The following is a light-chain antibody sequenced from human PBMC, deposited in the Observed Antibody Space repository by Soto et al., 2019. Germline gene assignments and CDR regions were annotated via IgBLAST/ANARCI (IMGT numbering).Light chain of an antibody. CDR2: DAS. Sequence: EIVLTQSPATLSLSPGERATLSFRASQSVNRYLAWYQQKPGQAPRLLIXDASSRATGIPARFNGSGSATDFTLSISSLEAEDFAVYYCQQRSNWPSSITFGHGTRLEIK. CDR1: QSVNRY. V-gene: IGKV3-11*01. J-gene: IGKJ5*01. CDR3: QQRSNWPSSIT.